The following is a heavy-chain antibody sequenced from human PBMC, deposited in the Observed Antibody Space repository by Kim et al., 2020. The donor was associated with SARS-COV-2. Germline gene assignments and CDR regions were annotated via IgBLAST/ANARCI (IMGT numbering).Heavy chain of an antibody. CDR3: ARVHGSLYYYYYYGMDV. Sequence: VKGRFTISRDNAKNSLYLQMNSLRAEDTAVYYCARVHGSLYYYYYYGMDVWGQGTTVTVSS. J-gene: IGHJ6*02. D-gene: IGHD3-10*01. V-gene: IGHV3-11*05.